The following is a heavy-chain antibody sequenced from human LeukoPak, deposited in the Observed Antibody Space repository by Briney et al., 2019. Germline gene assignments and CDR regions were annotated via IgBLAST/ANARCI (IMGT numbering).Heavy chain of an antibody. CDR1: GVTFSSYG. Sequence: GGSLRLSCAASGVTFSSYGMHWVRQAPGKGLEWMAVIWYDGSNKYYADSVKGRFTISRDNSKNTLYLQMNRLRAEDTAVYYCAKIGVQLWLLDYYYYMDVWGKGTTVTVSS. V-gene: IGHV3-33*06. CDR3: AKIGVQLWLLDYYYYMDV. J-gene: IGHJ6*03. CDR2: IWYDGSNK. D-gene: IGHD5-18*01.